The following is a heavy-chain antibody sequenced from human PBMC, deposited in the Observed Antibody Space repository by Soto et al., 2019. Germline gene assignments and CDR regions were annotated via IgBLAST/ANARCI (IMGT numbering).Heavy chain of an antibody. CDR1: GFTFSSYW. D-gene: IGHD3-22*01. CDR3: AREEIYDSSGCYLDYYYYGMDV. J-gene: IGHJ6*02. Sequence: EVQLVESGGGLVQPGGSLRLSCAASGFTFSSYWMHWVRQAPGKGLVWVSRINSDGSSTSYADSVKGRFTISRDNAKNTLYLQMNSLRAEDTAVYYCAREEIYDSSGCYLDYYYYGMDVWGQGTTVTVSS. V-gene: IGHV3-74*01. CDR2: INSDGSST.